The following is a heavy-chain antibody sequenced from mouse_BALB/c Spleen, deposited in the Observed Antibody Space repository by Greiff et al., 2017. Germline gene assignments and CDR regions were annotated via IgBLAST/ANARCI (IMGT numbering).Heavy chain of an antibody. CDR2: ISSGSSTI. D-gene: IGHD2-2*01. J-gene: IGHJ3*01. CDR3: ARSGGYDGFAY. Sequence: DVHLVESGGGLVQPGGSRKLSCAASGFTFSSFGMHWVRQAPEKGLEWVAYISSGSSTIYYADTVKGRFTISRDNPKNTLFLQMTSLRSEDTAMYYCARSGGYDGFAYWGQGTLVTVSA. CDR1: GFTFSSFG. V-gene: IGHV5-17*02.